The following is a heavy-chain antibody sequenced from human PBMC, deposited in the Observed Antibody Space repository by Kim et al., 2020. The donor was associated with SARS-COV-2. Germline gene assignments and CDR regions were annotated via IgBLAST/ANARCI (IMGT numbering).Heavy chain of an antibody. CDR2: SYHSGST. J-gene: IGHJ4*02. V-gene: IGHV4-4*02. CDR1: GGSISSSNW. CDR3: ARHEGMLLRYFDLFDY. Sequence: SETLSLTCAVSGGSISSSNWWSWVRQPPGKGLEWIGESYHSGSTNYNPSLKSRVTISVDKSKNQFSLKLSSVTAADTAVYYCARHEGMLLRYFDLFDYWGQGTLVTVSS. D-gene: IGHD3-9*01.